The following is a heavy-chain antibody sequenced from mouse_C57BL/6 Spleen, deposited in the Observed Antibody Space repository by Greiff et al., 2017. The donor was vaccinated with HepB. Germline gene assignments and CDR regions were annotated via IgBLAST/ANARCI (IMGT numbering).Heavy chain of an antibody. V-gene: IGHV1-5*01. Sequence: VQLKQSGTVLARPGASVKMSCKTSGYTFTSYWMHWVKQRPGQGLEWIGAIYPGNSDTSYNQKFKGKAKLTAVTSASTAYMELSSLTNEDSAVYYCTRPLNYGNYWYFDVWGTGTTVTVSS. J-gene: IGHJ1*03. CDR1: GYTFTSYW. CDR3: TRPLNYGNYWYFDV. CDR2: IYPGNSDT. D-gene: IGHD2-1*01.